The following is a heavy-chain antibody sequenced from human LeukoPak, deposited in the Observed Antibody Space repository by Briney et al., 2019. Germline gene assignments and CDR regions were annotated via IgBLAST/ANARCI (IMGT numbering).Heavy chain of an antibody. J-gene: IGHJ4*02. D-gene: IGHD3-10*01. V-gene: IGHV3-23*01. CDR1: RFTFSIYA. CDR3: ATLREVRGYPFDY. Sequence: GGSLRLSCAASRFTFSIYAMNWVRQAPGKGLEWVSTISGSGGSTYYADSVKGRFTISRDNSKNTLYLQMNSLRAEDTAVYYCATLREVRGYPFDYWGQGTLVTVSS. CDR2: ISGSGGST.